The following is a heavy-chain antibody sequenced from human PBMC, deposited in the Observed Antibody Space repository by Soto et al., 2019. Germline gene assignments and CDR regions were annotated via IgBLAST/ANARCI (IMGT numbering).Heavy chain of an antibody. CDR3: ARDRASGYPHLD. D-gene: IGHD3-22*01. CDR1: GGTFSSYT. CDR2: IIPIFGTA. V-gene: IGHV1-69*13. Sequence: ASVKVSCKTSGGTFSSYTISWVRQAPGQGLEWMGGIIPIFGTANYAQKFQGRVTITADESTSTAYMELSSLRSEDTAVYYCARDRASGYPHLDWGQGTLVTVSS. J-gene: IGHJ4*02.